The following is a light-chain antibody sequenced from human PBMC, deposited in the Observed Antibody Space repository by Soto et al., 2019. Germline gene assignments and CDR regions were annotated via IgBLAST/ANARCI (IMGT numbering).Light chain of an antibody. J-gene: IGKJ1*01. V-gene: IGKV1-39*01. CDR3: QKSDSTPWT. Sequence: DIQLTQSPSSLSASVGDRVTITCRASQGISSYLAWYQQKPGKAPKLLIYAASTLQSGVPSRFSGSGSGTNFTLTISDLQPEDFTTYYCQKSDSTPWTFGQGTKVDI. CDR1: QGISSY. CDR2: AAS.